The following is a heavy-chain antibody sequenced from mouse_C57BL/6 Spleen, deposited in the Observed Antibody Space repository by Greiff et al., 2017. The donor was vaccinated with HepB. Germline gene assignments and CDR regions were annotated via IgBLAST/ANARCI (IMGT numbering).Heavy chain of an antibody. CDR1: GYSITSGYD. J-gene: IGHJ3*01. V-gene: IGHV3-1*01. CDR3: ARDDYYGRAGFAY. CDR2: ISYSGST. Sequence: VQLKESGPGMVKPSQSLSLTCTVTGYSITSGYDWHWIRHFPGNKLEWMGYISYSGSTNYNPSLKSRISITHDTSKNHFFLKLNSVTTEDTATYYCARDDYYGRAGFAYWGQGTLVTVSA. D-gene: IGHD1-1*01.